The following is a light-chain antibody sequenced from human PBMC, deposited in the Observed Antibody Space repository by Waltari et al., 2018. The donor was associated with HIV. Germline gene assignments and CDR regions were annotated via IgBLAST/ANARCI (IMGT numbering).Light chain of an antibody. CDR1: KLGGDS. CDR3: QVWDIRSDSVV. Sequence: SYVVTQPPSVSVAPGQTATITCGGNKLGGDSVHWYPQKPGQAPGLVIYADSDRPSGIPERLSASNSGNTATLTISRVEAGDEADYYCQVWDIRSDSVVFGGGTKLTVL. V-gene: IGLV3-21*02. J-gene: IGLJ2*01. CDR2: ADS.